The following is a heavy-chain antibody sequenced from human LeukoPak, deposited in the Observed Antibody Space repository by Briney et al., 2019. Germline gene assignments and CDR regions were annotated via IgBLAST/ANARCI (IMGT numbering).Heavy chain of an antibody. V-gene: IGHV3-30*04. Sequence: GRSLRLSCAASGFTFSSYAMHWVRQAPGKGLEWVAVISYDGSNKYYADSVKGRFTIPRDNSKNTLYLQMNSLRAEDTAVYYCARALQYYDILTGYHWGQGTLVTVSS. D-gene: IGHD3-9*01. CDR2: ISYDGSNK. CDR1: GFTFSSYA. CDR3: ARALQYYDILTGYH. J-gene: IGHJ5*02.